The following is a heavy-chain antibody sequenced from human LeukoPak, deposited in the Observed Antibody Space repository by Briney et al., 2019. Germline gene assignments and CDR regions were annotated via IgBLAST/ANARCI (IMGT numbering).Heavy chain of an antibody. Sequence: MTSETLSRTCTVSGGSISSYYWSWIRQPPGKGLEWIGYIYYSGSTNYNPSLKSRVTISVDTSKNQFSLKLSSVTAADTAVYYCARHLGNGSGSYYYYFDYWGQGTLVTVSS. D-gene: IGHD3-10*01. CDR2: IYYSGST. J-gene: IGHJ4*02. V-gene: IGHV4-59*08. CDR1: GGSISSYY. CDR3: ARHLGNGSGSYYYYFDY.